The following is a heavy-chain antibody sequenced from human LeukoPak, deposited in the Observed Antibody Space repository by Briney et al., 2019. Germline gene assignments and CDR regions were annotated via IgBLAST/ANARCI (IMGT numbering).Heavy chain of an antibody. J-gene: IGHJ4*02. V-gene: IGHV3-9*01. D-gene: IGHD6-19*01. Sequence: GGSLRLSCAVSGFTFSSYAMTWVRQAPGKGLEWVSGISWNSGSIGYADSVKGRFTISRDNAKNSLYLQMNSLRAEDTALYYCAKDPRAVAEYYFDYWGQGTLVTVSS. CDR1: GFTFSSYA. CDR2: ISWNSGSI. CDR3: AKDPRAVAEYYFDY.